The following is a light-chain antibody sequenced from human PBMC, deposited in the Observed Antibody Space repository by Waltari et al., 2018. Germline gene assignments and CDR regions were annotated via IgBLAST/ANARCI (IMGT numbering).Light chain of an antibody. CDR2: EGN. CDR1: SSDVGNFLL. V-gene: IGLV2-23*01. Sequence: QSALTQPASVSGSPGQSISISCTGSSSDVGNFLLLSWYQQHPGKAPKVIIYEGNKRPSGLSDRFSGSKSVNTASLTISGRQPDDEADYYCCSYAGGTSWVFGGGTKLTVL. J-gene: IGLJ3*02. CDR3: CSYAGGTSWV.